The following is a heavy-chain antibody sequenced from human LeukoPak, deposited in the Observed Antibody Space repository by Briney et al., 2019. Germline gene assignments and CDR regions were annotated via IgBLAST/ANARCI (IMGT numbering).Heavy chain of an antibody. CDR2: LAYDGTNE. CDR3: ARGGPLGDTNRFDF. J-gene: IGHJ4*02. V-gene: IGHV3-30*04. D-gene: IGHD3-10*01. CDR1: GFTFNNYA. Sequence: GGSLRLSCAASGFTFNNYAMHWVRQAPGKGLDWVALLAYDGTNEYYSGSVKGRFSISRDNYKNTVDLQMNSLRVDDTAVYYCARGGPLGDTNRFDFWGQGSLVTVSS.